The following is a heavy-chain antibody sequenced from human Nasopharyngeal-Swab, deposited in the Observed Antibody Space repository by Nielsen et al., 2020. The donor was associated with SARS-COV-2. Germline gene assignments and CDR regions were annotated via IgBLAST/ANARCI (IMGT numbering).Heavy chain of an antibody. Sequence: VRQAPGKGLEWVSVISGNGGTTYYADSVKGRFTISRDNSQNTLFLQMNSPRAEDTAVYYCAKEGGGGNYLYYYYYGMDVWGQGTTVTVSS. D-gene: IGHD1-26*01. J-gene: IGHJ6*02. CDR2: ISGNGGTT. CDR3: AKEGGGGNYLYYYYYGMDV. V-gene: IGHV3-23*01.